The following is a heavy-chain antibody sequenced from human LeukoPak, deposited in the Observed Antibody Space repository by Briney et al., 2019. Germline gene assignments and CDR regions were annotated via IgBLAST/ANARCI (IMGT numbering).Heavy chain of an antibody. CDR2: ISGSGGRI. CDR3: ARAAMVRGVDYFDY. CDR1: GFTFSSYS. D-gene: IGHD3-10*01. J-gene: IGHJ4*02. V-gene: IGHV3-23*01. Sequence: GGSLRLSCAASGFTFSSYSMSWVRQAPGKGLDWVSVISGSGGRIYYADSVKGRFTISRDNSKNTLYLQMNSLRAEDTAVYYCARAAMVRGVDYFDYWGQGTLVTVSS.